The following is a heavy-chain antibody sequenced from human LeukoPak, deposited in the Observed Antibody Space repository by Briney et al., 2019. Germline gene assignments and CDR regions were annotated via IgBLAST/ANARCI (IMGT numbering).Heavy chain of an antibody. CDR2: IIPILGIA. CDR3: ARDHPLDTPYYYDSSGPYYFDY. J-gene: IGHJ4*02. Sequence: SVKVSCKASGGTFSSYAISWVRQAPGQGLEWMGRIIPILGIANYAQKFQGRVTITADKSTSTAYMELSSLRSEDTAVYYCARDHPLDTPYYYDSSGPYYFDYWGQGTLVTVSS. V-gene: IGHV1-69*04. D-gene: IGHD3-22*01. CDR1: GGTFSSYA.